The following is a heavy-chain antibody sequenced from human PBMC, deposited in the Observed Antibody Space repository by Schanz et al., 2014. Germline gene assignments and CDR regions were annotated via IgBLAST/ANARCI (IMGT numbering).Heavy chain of an antibody. D-gene: IGHD6-13*01. Sequence: EVQLVESGGGLVQPGGSLRLSCAASGFTVSNSYIHWVRQAPGKGLEWVSTIYSSGSTYYADSVKGRFTISRDNSKNTVNLQMNSLRAEDTAVYYCAKEKEEVAADGSFFDYWGQGTLVTVSS. CDR3: AKEKEEVAADGSFFDY. CDR2: IYSSGST. J-gene: IGHJ4*02. CDR1: GFTVSNSY. V-gene: IGHV3-66*03.